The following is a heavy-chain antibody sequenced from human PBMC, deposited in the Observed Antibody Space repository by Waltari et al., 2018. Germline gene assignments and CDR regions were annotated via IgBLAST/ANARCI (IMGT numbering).Heavy chain of an antibody. CDR2: IYYSGST. Sequence: QLQLQESGPGLVKPSETLSLTCTVSGGSISSSSYYWGWIRQPPGKGLEWIGSIYYSGSTYYNPSLKSRVTISVDTSKNQFSLKLSSVTAADTAVYYCARLGRRSGSYCAYWGQGTLVTVSS. CDR1: GGSISSSSYY. D-gene: IGHD3-10*01. J-gene: IGHJ4*02. CDR3: ARLGRRSGSYCAY. V-gene: IGHV4-39*01.